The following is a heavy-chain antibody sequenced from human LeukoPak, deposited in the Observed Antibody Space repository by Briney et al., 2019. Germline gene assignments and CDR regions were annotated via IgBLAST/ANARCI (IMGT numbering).Heavy chain of an antibody. Sequence: SETLSLTCTVSGGSIGSSSYYWGWIRQPPGKGLEWIGSIYYSGSTYYNPSLKSRVTISVDTSKNQFSLKLSSVTAADTAVYYCARQKRIGYCSGGSCYPIIGGDENWFDPWGQGTLVTVSS. J-gene: IGHJ5*02. CDR3: ARQKRIGYCSGGSCYPIIGGDENWFDP. CDR2: IYYSGST. D-gene: IGHD2-15*01. CDR1: GGSIGSSSYY. V-gene: IGHV4-39*01.